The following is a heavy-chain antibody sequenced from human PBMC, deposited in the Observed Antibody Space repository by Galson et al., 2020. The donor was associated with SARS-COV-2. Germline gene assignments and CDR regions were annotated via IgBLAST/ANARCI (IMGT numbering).Heavy chain of an antibody. CDR3: AKDRYCVGGVCPLDY. D-gene: IGHD2-8*02. CDR2: ISGSGGST. V-gene: IGHV3-23*01. J-gene: IGHJ4*02. CDR1: GVTLSEYG. Sequence: GESLKLSCAVSGVTLSEYGMSWVRQAPGKGLEWVSGISGSGGSTDYANSVKGRFTISKDNSKCTVDLQMNSVSAEDTAIYYCAKDRYCVGGVCPLDYWGLGTLVTVSS.